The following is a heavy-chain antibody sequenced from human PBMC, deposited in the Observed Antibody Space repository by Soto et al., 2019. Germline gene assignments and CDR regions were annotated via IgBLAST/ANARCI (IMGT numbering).Heavy chain of an antibody. CDR1: GFIISGAW. CDR3: TTLSVEGY. V-gene: IGHV3-15*07. CDR2: IKTKAHGETT. Sequence: EVQLVESGGGLVKPGGSLRLSCAASGFIISGAWMNWVRQAPGKGLEWVGRIKTKAHGETTDYAAHVKGRFTISRDDSENTLSLQMSSLKSEDTAVYFCTTLSVEGYWGQGTLVTVSS. J-gene: IGHJ4*02.